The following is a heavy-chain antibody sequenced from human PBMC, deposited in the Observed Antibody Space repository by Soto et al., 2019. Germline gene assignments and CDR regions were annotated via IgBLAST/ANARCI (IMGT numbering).Heavy chain of an antibody. CDR1: GGTFSSYA. J-gene: IGHJ4*02. D-gene: IGHD6-19*01. CDR3: ARDRGHAGSGWAYYFDY. Sequence: QVQLVQSGAEVKKPGSSVKVSCKASGGTFSSYAISWVRQAPGQGLEWMGGIIPIFGTANYAQKFQGRVKITGDETKNTAYMELSSLRSEDTAVYYCARDRGHAGSGWAYYFDYWGQGTLVTVSS. V-gene: IGHV1-69*12. CDR2: IIPIFGTA.